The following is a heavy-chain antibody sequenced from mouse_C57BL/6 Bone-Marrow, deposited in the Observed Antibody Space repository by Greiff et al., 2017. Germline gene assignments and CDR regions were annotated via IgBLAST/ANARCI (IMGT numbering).Heavy chain of an antibody. CDR2: IYYSGPI. Sequence: DVKLQESGPGLVKPSQTVFLTCTVTGISITTGNYRWSWIRQFPGNKLEWIGYIYYSGPITYNPSLTSRTTITRDTPKNQFFLEMNSLTAEDTATYYCARAPLYFGYAMDYWGQGTSVTVSS. CDR1: GISITTGNYR. V-gene: IGHV3-5*01. CDR3: ARAPLYFGYAMDY. J-gene: IGHJ4*01.